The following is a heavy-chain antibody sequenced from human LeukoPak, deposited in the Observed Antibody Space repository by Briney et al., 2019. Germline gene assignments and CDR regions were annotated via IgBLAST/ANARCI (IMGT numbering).Heavy chain of an antibody. CDR3: AKETGELLRFLGFDY. V-gene: IGHV3-30*02. D-gene: IGHD4-23*01. CDR2: IPYDEANG. Sequence: GGSLRLSCATSGFIFSRHAMHWVRQAPHKGLEWVAFIPYDEANGYYADSVKGRFTISRDNSKGTLYLQLNSLTPDDTAVYYCAKETGELLRFLGFDYWGQGSLITVSS. CDR1: GFIFSRHA. J-gene: IGHJ4*02.